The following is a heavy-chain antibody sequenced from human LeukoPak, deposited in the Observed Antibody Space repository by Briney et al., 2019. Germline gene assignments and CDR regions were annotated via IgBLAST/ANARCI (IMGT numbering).Heavy chain of an antibody. CDR2: ISGSGGST. Sequence: GGSLRLSCAASGFTFSSYAMSWVRQAPGKGLEWVSAISGSGGSTYYADSVKGRFTIPRDNSKNTLYLQMNSLRAEDTAVYYCARGPFLEWFGYMDVWGKGTTVTVSS. J-gene: IGHJ6*03. D-gene: IGHD3-3*01. CDR3: ARGPFLEWFGYMDV. V-gene: IGHV3-23*01. CDR1: GFTFSSYA.